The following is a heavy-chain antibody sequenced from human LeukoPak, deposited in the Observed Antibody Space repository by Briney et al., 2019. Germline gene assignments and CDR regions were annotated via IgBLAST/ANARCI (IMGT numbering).Heavy chain of an antibody. J-gene: IGHJ4*02. V-gene: IGHV3-23*01. CDR1: GFTFSSYS. Sequence: GGSLRLSCAASGFTFSSYSMSWVRQAPGKGLEWVSAISGSGGSTYYADSVKGRFTISRDNSKNTLYLQMNSLRAEDTAVYYCAKLGGATRGFGYWGQGTLVTVSS. CDR2: ISGSGGST. D-gene: IGHD3-16*01. CDR3: AKLGGATRGFGY.